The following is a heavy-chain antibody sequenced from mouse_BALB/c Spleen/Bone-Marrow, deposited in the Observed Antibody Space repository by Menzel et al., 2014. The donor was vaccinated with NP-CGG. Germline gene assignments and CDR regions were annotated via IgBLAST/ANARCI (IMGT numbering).Heavy chain of an antibody. CDR3: ARQGAYSYFDY. D-gene: IGHD2-10*01. V-gene: IGHV5-12*02. Sequence: DVMLVESGGGLVQPGGSLKLSCATSGFTFSDYYMYWVRQTPEKRLEWVAYISNGGGSTYYPDTVKGRFTISRDNAKNTLYLQMSRLKSEDTAMYYCARQGAYSYFDYWGQGTTLTVS. CDR1: GFTFSDYY. CDR2: ISNGGGST. J-gene: IGHJ2*01.